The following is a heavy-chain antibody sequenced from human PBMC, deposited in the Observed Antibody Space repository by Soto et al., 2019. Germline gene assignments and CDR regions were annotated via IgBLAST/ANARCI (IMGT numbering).Heavy chain of an antibody. D-gene: IGHD2-2*01. V-gene: IGHV1-3*01. Sequence: QVQLVQSGAEVKKPGASVKVSCKASGYTFTSYAMHWVRQAPGQRLEWMGWINAGNGNTKYSQKFQGRVTITRDTSARTAYMELSSLRSEDTAVYYCARGLSPYYFDYWGQGTLVTVSS. CDR1: GYTFTSYA. J-gene: IGHJ4*02. CDR2: INAGNGNT. CDR3: ARGLSPYYFDY.